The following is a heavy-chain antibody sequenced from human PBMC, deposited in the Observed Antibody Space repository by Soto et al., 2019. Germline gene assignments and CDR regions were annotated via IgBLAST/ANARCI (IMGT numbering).Heavy chain of an antibody. Sequence: ASVKVSCKASGYTFTSYGISWVRQAPGQGLEWMGWISAYNGNTNYAQKLQGRVTMTTDTSTSTAYMELRSLRSDDTAVYYCAREMKGYCSGGSCSTGYWFDPWGQGTLVTVS. CDR2: ISAYNGNT. CDR1: GYTFTSYG. CDR3: AREMKGYCSGGSCSTGYWFDP. J-gene: IGHJ5*02. D-gene: IGHD2-15*01. V-gene: IGHV1-18*04.